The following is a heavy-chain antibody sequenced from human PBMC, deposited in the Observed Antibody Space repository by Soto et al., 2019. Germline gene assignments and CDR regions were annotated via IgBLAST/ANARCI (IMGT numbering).Heavy chain of an antibody. J-gene: IGHJ5*02. Sequence: EVQLLESGGGLVQPGGSLRLSCAASGFTFSNYAMGWVRQAPGKGLEWVSSIDGSGYSTYYADSVKGRFTISRDNSKSTLYLQMNSLRAEDTAVYYCAKGNLAPYSSGWEIRFDPWGQGTLVTVSS. CDR2: IDGSGYST. CDR1: GFTFSNYA. V-gene: IGHV3-23*01. CDR3: AKGNLAPYSSGWEIRFDP. D-gene: IGHD6-19*01.